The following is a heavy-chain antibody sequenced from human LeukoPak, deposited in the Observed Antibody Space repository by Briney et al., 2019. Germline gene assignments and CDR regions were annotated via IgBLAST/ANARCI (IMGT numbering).Heavy chain of an antibody. V-gene: IGHV1-46*01. CDR2: INPSGGST. D-gene: IGHD5-24*01. CDR3: ARGTRWLQLSSGYFDL. J-gene: IGHJ2*01. Sequence: ASVKVSCKASGYTFTSYGISWVRQAPGQGLEWMGIINPSGGSTSYAQKFQGRVTMTRDTSTSTVYMELSSLRSEDTAVYYCARGTRWLQLSSGYFDLWGRGTLVTVSS. CDR1: GYTFTSYG.